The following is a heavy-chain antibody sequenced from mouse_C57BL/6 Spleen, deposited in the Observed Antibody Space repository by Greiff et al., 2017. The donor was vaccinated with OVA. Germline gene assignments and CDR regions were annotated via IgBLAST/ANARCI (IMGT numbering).Heavy chain of an antibody. Sequence: EVKLVESGPELVKPGASVKISCKASGYSFTDYNMNWVKQSNGKSLEWIGVINPNYGTTSYNQKFKGKATLTVDQSSSTAYMQLNSLTSEDSAVYYCAREGLLRYHFDYWGQGTTLTVSS. CDR3: AREGLLRYHFDY. CDR2: INPNYGTT. D-gene: IGHD1-1*01. V-gene: IGHV1-39*01. J-gene: IGHJ2*01. CDR1: GYSFTDYN.